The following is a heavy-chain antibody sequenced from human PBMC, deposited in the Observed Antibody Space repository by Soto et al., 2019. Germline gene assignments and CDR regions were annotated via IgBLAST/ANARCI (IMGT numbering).Heavy chain of an antibody. CDR2: LIPIFGTA. CDR3: ARDRSYYDSSGYYHRAFDI. Sequence: QVQLVQSGAEVKKPGSSVKVSCKASVGTFSSYAISWVRQAPGQGLEWMGGLIPIFGTANYAQKFQGRVTITADESTSTAYMELSSLRSEDTAVYYCARDRSYYDSSGYYHRAFDIWGQGTMVTVSS. J-gene: IGHJ3*02. CDR1: VGTFSSYA. V-gene: IGHV1-69*01. D-gene: IGHD3-22*01.